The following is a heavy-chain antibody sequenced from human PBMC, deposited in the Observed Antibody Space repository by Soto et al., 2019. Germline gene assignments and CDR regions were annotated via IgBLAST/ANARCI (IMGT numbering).Heavy chain of an antibody. CDR1: GFSFSTYS. J-gene: IGHJ6*03. D-gene: IGHD3-16*01. Sequence: DVQPLESGGGLSQRGGPLRLSCAASGFSFSTYSMTWVRQAPGKGLEWVSYGGSGGSTQYADSVKGRFTISRDNSKNTLYIQMNSLRAEDTAVYYCVKFRGRAYHYYYMDGWGNGTMVTVSS. CDR3: VKFRGRAYHYYYMDG. V-gene: IGHV3-23*01. CDR2: GGSGGST.